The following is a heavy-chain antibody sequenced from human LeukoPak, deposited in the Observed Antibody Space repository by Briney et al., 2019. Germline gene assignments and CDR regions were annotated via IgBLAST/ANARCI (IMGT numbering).Heavy chain of an antibody. CDR1: GFTVITND. J-gene: IGHJ4*02. CDR2: LYSDGST. Sequence: GGSLRLSCAASGFTVITNDMTWVRHAPGKGLEWVSVLYSDGSTKYADSVQGRFTLSRDNSKNTLYLEMNSLSPDDPAVYYCARGVEPLAANTLAYWGQGTLVTVSS. D-gene: IGHD3-16*01. CDR3: ARGVEPLAANTLAY. V-gene: IGHV3-53*01.